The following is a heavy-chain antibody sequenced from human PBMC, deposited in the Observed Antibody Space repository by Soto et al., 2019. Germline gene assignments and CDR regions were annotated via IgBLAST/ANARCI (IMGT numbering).Heavy chain of an antibody. CDR1: GDSISSDNW. CDR2: IHDSVGT. J-gene: IGHJ4*02. CDR3: AKNGHFRIEY. D-gene: IGHD2-8*01. V-gene: IGHV4-4*02. Sequence: SETLSLTCAVSGDSISSDNWWSWVRQPPGTGLEWIGEIHDSVGTNYNPSLRGRVTISVDKPKNQLSLKVNSVTAADTALYYCAKNGHFRIEYWGQGTLVTVSS.